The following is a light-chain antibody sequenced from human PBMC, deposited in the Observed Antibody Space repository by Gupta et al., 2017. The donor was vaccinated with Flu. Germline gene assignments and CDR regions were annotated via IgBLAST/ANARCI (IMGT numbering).Light chain of an antibody. CDR1: QSVSSN. J-gene: IGKJ5*01. CDR2: GAS. CDR3: QQYNNWPPIT. V-gene: IGKV3-15*01. Sequence: ELVMTQSPATLSVSPGERATRSCRASQSVSSNLAWYQQKPGQAPRLLIYGASTRATGIPARCSGSGSGTEFTLTISSLQSEDFAVYYCQQYNNWPPITFGQGTRLEIK.